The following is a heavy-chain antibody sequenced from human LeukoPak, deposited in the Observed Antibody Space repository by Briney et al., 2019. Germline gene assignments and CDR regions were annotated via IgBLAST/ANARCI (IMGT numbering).Heavy chain of an antibody. Sequence: GGSLRLSYAVSGFTFSDYWIHWVRHAPGKGLVWVSRITPDGSSTTYADSVKGRFTISRDNARNTLYLEMNSLRAEDTAVYYCTRDHDYSNSNLDYWGPGTLVTVSS. V-gene: IGHV3-74*01. CDR2: ITPDGSST. CDR1: GFTFSDYW. D-gene: IGHD4-11*01. J-gene: IGHJ4*02. CDR3: TRDHDYSNSNLDY.